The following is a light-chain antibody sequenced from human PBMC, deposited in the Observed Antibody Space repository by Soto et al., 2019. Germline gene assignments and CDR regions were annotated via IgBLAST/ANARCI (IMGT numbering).Light chain of an antibody. CDR1: SSDVGGYNY. CDR2: EFI. J-gene: IGLJ1*01. Sequence: QPALTQPASVSGSPGQSITISCTGTSSDVGGYNYVSWYQQHPGKAPKLIIYEFINRPSGVSNRFSGSKSGNTASLTISGLQAEDEADYYCSSYTSSSTYVFGSGTKVTVL. CDR3: SSYTSSSTYV. V-gene: IGLV2-14*01.